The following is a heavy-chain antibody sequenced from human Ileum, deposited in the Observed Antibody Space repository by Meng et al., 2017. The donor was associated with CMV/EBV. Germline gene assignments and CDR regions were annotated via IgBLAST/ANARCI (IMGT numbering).Heavy chain of an antibody. CDR3: ARGVRVGTSREFYFDF. CDR1: GYTFSGYY. Sequence: QVQLVQSGAEVKKPGASVKVSCKSSGYTFSGYYIQWVRQAPGQGLEWMGWINPKSDRTKYAQKFQGWVTMNRDTSTSTAYMEVSRLRSDDTAVYYCARGVRVGTSREFYFDFWGQGTLVTVSS. V-gene: IGHV1-2*04. CDR2: INPKSDRT. J-gene: IGHJ4*02. D-gene: IGHD1-26*01.